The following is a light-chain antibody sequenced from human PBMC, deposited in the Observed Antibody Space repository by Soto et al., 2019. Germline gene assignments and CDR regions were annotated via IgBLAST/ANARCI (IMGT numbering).Light chain of an antibody. V-gene: IGLV2-23*01. CDR2: EGN. Sequence: QSALTQPASVSGSPGQSITISCTGTSSDVGSYNLVSWYQQHPGKAPKLMIYEGNKRPSGVSNRFSASKSGNTASLTISGLQAEDEADHYCCAYAGSNTLVFGGGTKVTVL. J-gene: IGLJ2*01. CDR3: CAYAGSNTLV. CDR1: SSDVGSYNL.